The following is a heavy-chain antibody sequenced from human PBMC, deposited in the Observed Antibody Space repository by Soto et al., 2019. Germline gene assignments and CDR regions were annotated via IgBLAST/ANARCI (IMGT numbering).Heavy chain of an antibody. CDR3: GRQPGHCGSTTCFGYYSVDV. Sequence: SETLSLTCTVSGGSISSYYWSWIRQPPGKGLEWIGYIYYSGSTNYNPSLKSRVTISVDTSKNQFSLRLSSVTAADTAVYYCGRQPGHCGSTTCFGYYSVDVWGQGTTVTVSS. D-gene: IGHD2-2*01. V-gene: IGHV4-59*08. J-gene: IGHJ6*02. CDR1: GGSISSYY. CDR2: IYYSGST.